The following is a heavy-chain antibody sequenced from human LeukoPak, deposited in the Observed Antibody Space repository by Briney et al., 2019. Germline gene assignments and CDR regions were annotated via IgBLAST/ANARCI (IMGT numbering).Heavy chain of an antibody. CDR3: ARDSGGLVDY. CDR1: GFTFGSYE. Sequence: GGSLRLSCAASGFTFGSYEMNWVRQALGKGLEWVSYISSSGSTIYYADSVKGRFTISRDNAKNSLYLQMNSLRAEDTAVYYCARDSGGLVDYWGQGTLVTVSS. D-gene: IGHD3-10*01. CDR2: ISSSGSTI. J-gene: IGHJ4*02. V-gene: IGHV3-48*03.